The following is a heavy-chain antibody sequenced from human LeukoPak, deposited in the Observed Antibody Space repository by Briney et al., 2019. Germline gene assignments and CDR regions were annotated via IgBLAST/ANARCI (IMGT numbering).Heavy chain of an antibody. CDR1: GYSFTSYW. V-gene: IGHV5-51*01. CDR3: ARRTLSDYDSSGYYYAAFDY. Sequence: GESLKISCKGSGYSFTSYWIGWVRQMPGKGLEWMGIIYPGDSDTRYSPSFQGQVTTSADKSISTAYLQWSSLKASDTAMYYCARRTLSDYDSSGYYYAAFDYWGQGTLVTVSS. J-gene: IGHJ4*02. D-gene: IGHD3-22*01. CDR2: IYPGDSDT.